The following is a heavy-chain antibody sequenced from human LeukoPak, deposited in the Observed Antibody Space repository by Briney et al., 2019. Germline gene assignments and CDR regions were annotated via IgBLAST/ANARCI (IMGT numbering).Heavy chain of an antibody. Sequence: PGGSLRLSCAASGFSFSIYARHWVRQTPGKGLQWVAIISYDGGHTYYADSVKGRFTISRDISKYTLYLQMNSLRSEDTAVYYCARMGTLYYAVSGGFDHWGQGALVTVSS. CDR3: ARMGTLYYAVSGGFDH. J-gene: IGHJ4*02. CDR1: GFSFSIYA. V-gene: IGHV3-30*03. D-gene: IGHD3-10*01. CDR2: ISYDGGHT.